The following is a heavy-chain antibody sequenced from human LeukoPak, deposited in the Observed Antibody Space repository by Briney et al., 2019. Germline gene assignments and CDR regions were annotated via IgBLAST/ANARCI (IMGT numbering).Heavy chain of an antibody. CDR1: GYTFTGYY. V-gene: IGHV1-2*02. CDR2: INPKNGGT. J-gene: IGHJ4*02. D-gene: IGHD4-17*01. Sequence: ASVTVSCKASGYTFTGYYIYWVRQAPGQGLEWMGWINPKNGGTSYSQKFQGRVTMTRDTSISTVYMELNRLTSDDTAVYYCAREMVVDYGGYFDYWGQGTLVTVSS. CDR3: AREMVVDYGGYFDY.